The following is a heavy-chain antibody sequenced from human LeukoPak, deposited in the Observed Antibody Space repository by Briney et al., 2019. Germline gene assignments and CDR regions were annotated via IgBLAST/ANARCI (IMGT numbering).Heavy chain of an antibody. D-gene: IGHD3-9*01. V-gene: IGHV4-39*07. J-gene: IGHJ4*02. Sequence: PSETLSLTCTVSGGSISSSSYYWGWIRQPPGKGLEWTGSIYYSGSTYYNPSLKSRVTISVDTSKNQFSLKLSSVTAADTAVYYCARGTPLLRYFDWLSRYYFDYWGQGTLVTVSS. CDR3: ARGTPLLRYFDWLSRYYFDY. CDR2: IYYSGST. CDR1: GGSISSSSYY.